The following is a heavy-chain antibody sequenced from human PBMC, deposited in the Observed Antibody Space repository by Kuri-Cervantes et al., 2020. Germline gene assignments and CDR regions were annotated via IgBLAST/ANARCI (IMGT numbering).Heavy chain of an antibody. CDR3: ARAGVNTPAAKGPFDP. D-gene: IGHD2-15*01. Sequence: ASVKVSCKASGYTFTSYYMHWVRQAPGQGLEWMGIINPSGGSTSYAQKFQGRVTMTRDTSTSTVYMELRSLRSDDTAVYYCARAGVNTPAAKGPFDPWGQGTLVTDSS. CDR1: GYTFTSYY. CDR2: INPSGGST. J-gene: IGHJ5*02. V-gene: IGHV1-46*01.